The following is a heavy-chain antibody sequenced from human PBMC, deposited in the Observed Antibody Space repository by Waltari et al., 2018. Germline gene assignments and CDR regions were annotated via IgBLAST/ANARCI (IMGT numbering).Heavy chain of an antibody. J-gene: IGHJ4*02. CDR3: VGHRFGSGSYFDY. Sequence: EVQVVESGGGLIQPGGSLRLSCAVSGFIVSSNYMSLVRQAPGKGLEWVSVIYSGGSSYYVDSVKGRFTISRDNSKNTIYLEMNSLRGEDTAVYFCVGHRFGSGSYFDYWGQGTPVTVSS. CDR2: IYSGGSS. D-gene: IGHD3-10*01. V-gene: IGHV3-53*01. CDR1: GFIVSSNY.